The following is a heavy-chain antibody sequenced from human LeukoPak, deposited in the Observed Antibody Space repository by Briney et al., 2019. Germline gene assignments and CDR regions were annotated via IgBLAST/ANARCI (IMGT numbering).Heavy chain of an antibody. V-gene: IGHV3-23*01. CDR2: ISGSGGST. CDR1: GFTFSSYA. Sequence: GGSLRLSCAASGFTFSSYAMSWVRQAPGKGLEWVSAISGSGGSTHYADSVKGRFTISRDNSKNTLYLQMNSLRAEDTAVYYCAKDGGPNWYSSSWYPWYYWGQGTLVTVSS. D-gene: IGHD6-13*01. J-gene: IGHJ4*02. CDR3: AKDGGPNWYSSSWYPWYY.